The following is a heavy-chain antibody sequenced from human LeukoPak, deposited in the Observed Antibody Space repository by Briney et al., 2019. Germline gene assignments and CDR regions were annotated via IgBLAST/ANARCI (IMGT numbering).Heavy chain of an antibody. J-gene: IGHJ4*02. V-gene: IGHV4-39*01. D-gene: IGHD3-22*01. CDR1: GGSIGTSHYY. Sequence: SETLSLTCTVSGGSIGTSHYYWGWLRQPPGKGLEWIGSIYFSGSTNYNPSLKSRVTISVDTSKNQFSLRLSSVTAADTAVYYCARLHYYDSSGANWGQGTLVTVSS. CDR2: IYFSGST. CDR3: ARLHYYDSSGAN.